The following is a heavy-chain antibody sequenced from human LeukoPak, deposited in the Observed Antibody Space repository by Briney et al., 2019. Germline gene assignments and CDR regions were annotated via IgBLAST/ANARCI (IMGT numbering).Heavy chain of an antibody. CDR2: IHYDGKI. D-gene: IGHD5-24*01. CDR3: AKDREMATTLADYFDY. CDR1: GFSVSGKF. J-gene: IGHJ4*02. Sequence: GGSLRLSCAASGFSVSGKFMSWVRQAPGKGLEWVSIIHYDGKIRYAGSVGGRFTIYRDDSENTLFLQMNSLRVDDTAVYYCAKDREMATTLADYFDYWGQGTLVTVSS. V-gene: IGHV3-53*01.